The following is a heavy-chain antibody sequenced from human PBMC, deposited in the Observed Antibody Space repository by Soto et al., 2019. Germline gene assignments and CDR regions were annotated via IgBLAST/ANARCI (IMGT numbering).Heavy chain of an antibody. CDR3: AKFMITFGGASPLDY. V-gene: IGHV3-23*01. J-gene: IGHJ4*02. Sequence: EVQLLESEGGLVQPGGSLRLSCAASGFTFSSYAMSWVRQAPGKGLEWVSAIRGSGGSTYYADSVKGRFTISRDNSKNTLYLQMNSLRAEDTAVYYCAKFMITFGGASPLDYWGQGTLVTVSS. CDR1: GFTFSSYA. CDR2: IRGSGGST. D-gene: IGHD3-16*01.